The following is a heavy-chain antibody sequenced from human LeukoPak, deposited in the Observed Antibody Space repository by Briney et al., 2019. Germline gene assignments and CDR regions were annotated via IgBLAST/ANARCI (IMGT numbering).Heavy chain of an antibody. CDR3: ARDSGSGWLPGYFDL. Sequence: SQTLSLTCTVSGGSISSGSYYWSWIRQPAGKGLEWIGRIYTSGSTNYNPSLKSRVTISVDTSKNQFSLKLISVTAADTAVYYCARDSGSGWLPGYFDLWGRGALVTVSS. CDR1: GGSISSGSYY. CDR2: IYTSGST. V-gene: IGHV4-61*02. D-gene: IGHD6-19*01. J-gene: IGHJ2*01.